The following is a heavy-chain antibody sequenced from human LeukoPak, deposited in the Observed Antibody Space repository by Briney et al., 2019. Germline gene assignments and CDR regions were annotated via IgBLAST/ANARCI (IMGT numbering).Heavy chain of an antibody. CDR2: INQDGSEK. CDR3: ARAFYNYFDY. Sequence: GGSLRLSCAASGLNFRSPWMSWIRQAPGKGLERVANINQDGSEKYYVDSVKGRFTISRDNAKNSLYLQMNSLRVEDTAVYYCARAFYNYFDYWGQGTLVVVST. J-gene: IGHJ4*02. D-gene: IGHD2/OR15-2a*01. V-gene: IGHV3-7*03. CDR1: GLNFRSPW.